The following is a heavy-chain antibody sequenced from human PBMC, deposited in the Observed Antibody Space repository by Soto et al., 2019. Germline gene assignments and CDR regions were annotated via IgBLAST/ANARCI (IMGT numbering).Heavy chain of an antibody. V-gene: IGHV1-69*06. D-gene: IGHD3-22*01. J-gene: IGHJ4*02. CDR2: IIPIFGTA. CDR1: GGTFSSYA. Sequence: ASVTVSCKASGGTFSSYAISWVRQAPGQGLEWMGGIIPIFGTANYAQKFQGRVTITADKSTSTAYMELSSLRSEDTAVYYCARDLGRVDSRGREDYWGQGTLVTVSS. CDR3: ARDLGRVDSRGREDY.